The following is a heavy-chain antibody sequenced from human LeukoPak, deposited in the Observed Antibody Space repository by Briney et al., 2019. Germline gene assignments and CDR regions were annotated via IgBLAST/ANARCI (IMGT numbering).Heavy chain of an antibody. CDR1: GFTFSSYA. Sequence: PGGSLRLSCAASGFTFSSYAMSCVRQAPGKGLEGVSAISGSGGSTFSADSVKGRFTISRDNFKNTLYLQMNRLRGEDTAVYYCAKGSSNSCYSLLDYWGHRALVTVSS. D-gene: IGHD2-15*01. CDR2: ISGSGGST. V-gene: IGHV3-23*01. J-gene: IGHJ4*01. CDR3: AKGSSNSCYSLLDY.